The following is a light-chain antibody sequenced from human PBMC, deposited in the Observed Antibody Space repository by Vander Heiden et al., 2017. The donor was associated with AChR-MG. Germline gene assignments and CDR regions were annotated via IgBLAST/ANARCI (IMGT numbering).Light chain of an antibody. J-gene: IGLJ2*01. V-gene: IGLV1-40*01. CDR1: SSNIGAGYD. CDR3: QSYDSSLRGGV. Sequence: QSVLTQPPSVSGAPGQRVTISCTGSSSNIGAGYDVHWYQHLPGTAPKLLIYGNSNRPSGVPDRFSGSKSGTSASLAITGLQAEDEADYYCQSYDSSLRGGVFGGGTKLTGL. CDR2: GNS.